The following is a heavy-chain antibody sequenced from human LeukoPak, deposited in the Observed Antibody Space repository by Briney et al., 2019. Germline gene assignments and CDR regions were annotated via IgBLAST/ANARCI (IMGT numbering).Heavy chain of an antibody. D-gene: IGHD3-3*01. J-gene: IGHJ4*02. Sequence: GGSLRLSCAASGCTFSSYWMHWVRQAPGKGLGWVSRINSDGSSTSYADSVKGRFTISRDNAKNTLYLQMNSLRAEDTAVYYCAREGSGYYTGGWGQGTLVTVSS. CDR1: GCTFSSYW. V-gene: IGHV3-74*01. CDR2: INSDGSST. CDR3: AREGSGYYTGG.